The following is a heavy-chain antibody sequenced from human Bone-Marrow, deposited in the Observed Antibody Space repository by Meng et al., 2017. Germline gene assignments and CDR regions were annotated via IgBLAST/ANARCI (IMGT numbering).Heavy chain of an antibody. CDR2: IYPGNSDT. V-gene: IGHV5-51*01. CDR3: ARKGKDAYNIYYFDY. J-gene: IGHJ4*02. D-gene: IGHD5-24*01. CDR1: GYSFTDYW. Sequence: GGSLRLSCKGSGYSFTDYWIGWVRQMPGKGLEWMGIIYPGNSDTRYSPSFQGQVTISADKSITTAYLQWSSLKASDTAMYYCARKGKDAYNIYYFDYWGQGTLVTVSS.